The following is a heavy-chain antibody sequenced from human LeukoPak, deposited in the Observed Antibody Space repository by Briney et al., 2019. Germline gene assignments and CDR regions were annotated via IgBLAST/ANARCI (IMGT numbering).Heavy chain of an antibody. Sequence: DPGRSLRLSCAASGFTFDDYAMHWVRQAPGKGLEWVSGISWNSGSIGYADSVKGRFTISRDNAKNSLYLQMNSLRAEDTALYYCAKDISYYYGSGSYFRLWGQGTLVTVSS. CDR3: AKDISYYYGSGSYFRL. D-gene: IGHD3-10*01. J-gene: IGHJ4*02. V-gene: IGHV3-9*01. CDR2: ISWNSGSI. CDR1: GFTFDDYA.